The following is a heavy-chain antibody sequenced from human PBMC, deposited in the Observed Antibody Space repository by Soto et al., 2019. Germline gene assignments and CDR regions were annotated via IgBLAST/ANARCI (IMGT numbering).Heavy chain of an antibody. D-gene: IGHD3-16*01. CDR3: VIPNFGVLTHFDF. CDR2: IFPGDSDT. V-gene: IGHV5-51*01. CDR1: GYTFTNYW. J-gene: IGHJ4*02. Sequence: RGESLKISCKAIGYTFTNYWIGWVRQTPGKGLEWMGIIFPGDSDTRYNPSFEGQVTVSADESISTAYLQWNTLKASDTAMYYCVIPNFGVLTHFDFWGQGTLVTVSS.